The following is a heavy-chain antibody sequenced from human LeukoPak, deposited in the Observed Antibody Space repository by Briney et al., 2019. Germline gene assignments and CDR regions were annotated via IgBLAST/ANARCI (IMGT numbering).Heavy chain of an antibody. CDR1: GGSISSGAYS. D-gene: IGHD4/OR15-4a*01. V-gene: IGHV4-30-4*07. CDR3: ARSMERTLAGGFDP. Sequence: SETLSLTCAVSGGSISSGAYSWSWIRQPPRTGLEWIGYVYYSGGTYYNPSLKSRVTISVDTSKNQFSLKLSSVTAADTAVYYCARSMERTLAGGFDPWGQGTLVTVSS. CDR2: VYYSGGT. J-gene: IGHJ5*02.